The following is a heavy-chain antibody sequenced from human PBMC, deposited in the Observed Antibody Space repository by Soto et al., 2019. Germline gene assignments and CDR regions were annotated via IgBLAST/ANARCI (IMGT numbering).Heavy chain of an antibody. D-gene: IGHD3-10*01. CDR1: GFTFSSYG. V-gene: IGHV3-30*18. CDR2: ISYDGSNK. Sequence: GGSLRLSCAASGFTFSSYGMHWVRQAPGNTLAWAPVISYDGSNKYYADSVKGRFTISRYNSKSTLCLQMNSSRAEDTAVYYCANLYRPTRAGVGSDAFDIWGQGTMVTVSS. CDR3: ANLYRPTRAGVGSDAFDI. J-gene: IGHJ3*02.